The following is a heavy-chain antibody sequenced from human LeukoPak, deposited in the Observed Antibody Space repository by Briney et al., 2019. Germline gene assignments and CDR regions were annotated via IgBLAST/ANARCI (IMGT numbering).Heavy chain of an antibody. CDR1: GGSFSGYY. CDR3: ARSPGGVYCSGGSCYSSTGASTFDP. Sequence: SEALSLTCAVYGGSFSGYYWSWIRQPPGKGLEWIGEINHSGSTNYNPSLKSRVTIPVDTSKNQFSLKLSSVTAADTAVYYCARSPGGVYCSGGSCYSSTGASTFDPWGQGTLVTVSS. CDR2: INHSGST. J-gene: IGHJ5*02. D-gene: IGHD2-15*01. V-gene: IGHV4-34*01.